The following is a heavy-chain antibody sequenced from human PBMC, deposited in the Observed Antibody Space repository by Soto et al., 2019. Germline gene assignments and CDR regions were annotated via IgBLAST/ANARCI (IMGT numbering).Heavy chain of an antibody. D-gene: IGHD6-13*01. CDR2: ISAYNGNT. V-gene: IGHV1-18*01. CDR1: GYSFTSYG. CDR3: ARVTAYGAAAGFYYYYMDV. J-gene: IGHJ6*03. Sequence: GASVKVSCKASGYSFTSYGISWVRQAPGQGLEWMGWISAYNGNTNYAQKLQGRVTMTTDTSTSTAYMELRSLRSDDTAVYYCARVTAYGAAAGFYYYYMDVWGKGTTVTVSS.